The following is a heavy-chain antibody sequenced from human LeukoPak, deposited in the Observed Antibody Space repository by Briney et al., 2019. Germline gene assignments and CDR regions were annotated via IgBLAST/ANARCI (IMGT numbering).Heavy chain of an antibody. V-gene: IGHV3-74*01. D-gene: IGHD4-17*01. CDR1: GFTFSNYW. CDR3: AKGGATVIDY. J-gene: IGHJ4*02. Sequence: PGGSLRLSCAASGFTFSNYWMHWDRQAPGKGLVWVSRINSDGSSTTSADSVKGRFTISRDNAKNTLYLQMNSLRAEDTAVYYCAKGGATVIDYWGQGTLVTVSS. CDR2: INSDGSST.